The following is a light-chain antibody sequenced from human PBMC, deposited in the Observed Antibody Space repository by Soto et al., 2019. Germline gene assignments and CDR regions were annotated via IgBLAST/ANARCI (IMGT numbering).Light chain of an antibody. J-gene: IGKJ1*01. V-gene: IGKV3-20*01. CDR3: QQYGSSPET. Sequence: EIVLTQSPGTLSLSPGERATLSCRASQRLSSNYLAWFQQKPGQAPRLLIYDVSSRATGIPDRFSGSGSGTDFTLTVSRLEPEDFAVYYCQQYGSSPETFGQGTKVEIK. CDR2: DVS. CDR1: QRLSSNY.